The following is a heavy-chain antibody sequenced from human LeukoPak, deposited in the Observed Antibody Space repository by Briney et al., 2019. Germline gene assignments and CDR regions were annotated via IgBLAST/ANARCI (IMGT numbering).Heavy chain of an antibody. Sequence: GGSLRLSCAASGFTFDDYAMHWVRQAPGKGLEWVGRSRNKANSYTTEYAASVKGRFTISRDDSKKLLYLQMNSLRTEDTAVYFCARGLDTDFWGQGTLVTVSS. D-gene: IGHD2-2*02. V-gene: IGHV3-72*01. CDR2: SRNKANSYTT. CDR1: GFTFDDYA. J-gene: IGHJ4*02. CDR3: ARGLDTDF.